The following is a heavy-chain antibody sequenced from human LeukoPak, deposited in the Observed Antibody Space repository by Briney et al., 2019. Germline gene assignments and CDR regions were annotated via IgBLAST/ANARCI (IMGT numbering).Heavy chain of an antibody. CDR3: ARAHSSGWFNFDY. D-gene: IGHD6-19*01. CDR2: ISFDGSDQ. Sequence: GGSLRLSCAASGFTFSGYAMHWVRQAPGKGLEWVAVISFDGSDQYNADFVKGRFIISRDNSKNTLFLQMNSLRTEDTAVYSCARAHSSGWFNFDYWGQGPRSPSPQ. V-gene: IGHV3-30*01. CDR1: GFTFSGYA. J-gene: IGHJ4*02.